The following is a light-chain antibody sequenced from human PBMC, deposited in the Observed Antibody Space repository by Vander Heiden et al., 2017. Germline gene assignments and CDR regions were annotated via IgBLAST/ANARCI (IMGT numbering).Light chain of an antibody. CDR2: EGS. J-gene: IGLJ3*02. CDR1: RSDVGSYNH. CDR3: CSYAGSSTFGV. Sequence: QSALTTPASLSASPGRPVPLSCTGTRSDVGSYNHAYWYQQNPGKAPKLMIYEGSKRPSGVSNRFSGSKSGNTASLTISGLQAEDEADYYCCSYAGSSTFGVFGGGTKLTVL. V-gene: IGLV2-23*03.